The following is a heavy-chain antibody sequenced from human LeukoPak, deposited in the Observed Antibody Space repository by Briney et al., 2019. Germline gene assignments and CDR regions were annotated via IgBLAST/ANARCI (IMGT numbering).Heavy chain of an antibody. CDR2: INPNSGGT. J-gene: IGHJ4*02. D-gene: IGHD6-13*01. V-gene: IGHV1-2*02. Sequence: ASVKVSCKASGYTFIGYYMHWVRQAPGQGLEWMGWINPNSGGTNYAQKFQGRVTMTRDTSISTAYMELSRLRSDDTAVYYCARSRPGGIAAAYYFDYWGQGTLVTVSS. CDR1: GYTFIGYY. CDR3: ARSRPGGIAAAYYFDY.